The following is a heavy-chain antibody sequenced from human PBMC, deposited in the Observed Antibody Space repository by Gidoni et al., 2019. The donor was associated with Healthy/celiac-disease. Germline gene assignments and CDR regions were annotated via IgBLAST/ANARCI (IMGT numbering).Heavy chain of an antibody. CDR3: ARDSPRSDTYYYDSSGYLLDY. CDR2: ISYDGSNK. J-gene: IGHJ4*02. Sequence: QVQLVESGGGVVQPGRSLRLSCAASGFTFSSYAMHWVRQAPGKGLEWVAVISYDGSNKYYADSVKGRFTISRDNSKNTLYLQMNSLRAEDTAVYYCARDSPRSDTYYYDSSGYLLDYWGQGTLVTVSS. CDR1: GFTFSSYA. V-gene: IGHV3-30*04. D-gene: IGHD3-22*01.